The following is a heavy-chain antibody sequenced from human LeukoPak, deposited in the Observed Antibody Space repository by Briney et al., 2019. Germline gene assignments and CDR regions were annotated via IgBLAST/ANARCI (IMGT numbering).Heavy chain of an antibody. J-gene: IGHJ4*02. CDR1: GFTFSSYW. Sequence: GGSLRLSCAASGFTFSSYWMSWVRQAPGKGLEWVANIKQDGSEKYYVDSVKGRFTISRDNAKNSLYLQMNSLRAEDTAVYYCAKDHMVYADDYWGQGTLVTVSS. D-gene: IGHD2-8*01. V-gene: IGHV3-7*01. CDR3: AKDHMVYADDY. CDR2: IKQDGSEK.